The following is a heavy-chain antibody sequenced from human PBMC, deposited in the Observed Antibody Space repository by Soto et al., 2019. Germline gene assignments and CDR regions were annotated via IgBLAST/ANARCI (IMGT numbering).Heavy chain of an antibody. Sequence: SETLSLTCTVSVFSIISDYWSWIRQPPGKGLEWIGYIYYSGSTNYNPSLKSRVTISVDTSKNQFSLKLSSVTAADTAVYYCARIAVAGTDNGFDYWGQGTLVTVSS. V-gene: IGHV4-59*01. CDR2: IYYSGST. CDR1: VFSIISDY. J-gene: IGHJ4*02. D-gene: IGHD6-19*01. CDR3: ARIAVAGTDNGFDY.